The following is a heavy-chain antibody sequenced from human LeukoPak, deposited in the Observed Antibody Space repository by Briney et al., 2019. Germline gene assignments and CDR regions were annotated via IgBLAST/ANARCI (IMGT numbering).Heavy chain of an antibody. Sequence: SETLSLTCTVSGGSISSGGYYWSWIRQPPGKGLEWIGYIYHSGSTYYNPSLKSRVTISVDRSKNQFSLKLSSVTAADTAVYYCARKHDCGDYEGGYYYYYGMDVWGQGTTVTVSS. CDR3: ARKHDCGDYEGGYYYYYGMDV. V-gene: IGHV4-30-2*01. D-gene: IGHD4-17*01. J-gene: IGHJ6*02. CDR2: IYHSGST. CDR1: GGSISSGGYY.